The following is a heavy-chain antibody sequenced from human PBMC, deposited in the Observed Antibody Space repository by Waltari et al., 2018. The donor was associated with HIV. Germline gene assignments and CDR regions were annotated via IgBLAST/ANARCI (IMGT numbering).Heavy chain of an antibody. J-gene: IGHJ2*01. V-gene: IGHV4-39*01. CDR2: IYYTGRA. CDR3: ARHALRVGAAYWNFDL. CDR1: GGSVSSSSYF. Sequence: LQLQESGPGLVKPSETLSLTCTVSGGSVSSSSYFWGWIRQPPGKGLEWVGRIYYTGRAYYNQSLKSRVTISVDTSKNQFSLKVTSVTAADTAVYYCARHALRVGAAYWNFDLWGRGTLVTVSS. D-gene: IGHD1-26*01.